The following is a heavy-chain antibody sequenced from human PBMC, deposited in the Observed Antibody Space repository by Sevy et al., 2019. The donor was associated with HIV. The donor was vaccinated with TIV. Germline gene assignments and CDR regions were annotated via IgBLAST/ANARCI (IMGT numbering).Heavy chain of an antibody. D-gene: IGHD3-16*01. J-gene: IGHJ4*02. CDR3: VPRGRQMATINY. CDR2: ISSNGGST. Sequence: GGSLRLSCSASGFTFSSYAMHWVRQAPGKGLEYVSDISSNGGSTYYANSVKGRFTITRDNSKNTLYLQMSSLRAEDTAVYYCVPRGRQMATINYWGQGTLVTVSS. V-gene: IGHV3-64D*06. CDR1: GFTFSSYA.